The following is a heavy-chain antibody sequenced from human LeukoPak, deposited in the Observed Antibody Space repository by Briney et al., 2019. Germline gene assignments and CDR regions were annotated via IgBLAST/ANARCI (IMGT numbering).Heavy chain of an antibody. CDR3: AKDQGYYGSGSYKEYFQH. CDR1: GFTVSSNY. J-gene: IGHJ1*01. Sequence: GGSLRLSCAASGFTVSSNYMSWVRQAPGKGLEWVSVIYSGGSTYYADSVKGRFTTSRDNSKNTLYLQMNSLRAKDTAVYYCAKDQGYYGSGSYKEYFQHWGQGTLVTVSS. D-gene: IGHD3-10*01. CDR2: IYSGGST. V-gene: IGHV3-53*01.